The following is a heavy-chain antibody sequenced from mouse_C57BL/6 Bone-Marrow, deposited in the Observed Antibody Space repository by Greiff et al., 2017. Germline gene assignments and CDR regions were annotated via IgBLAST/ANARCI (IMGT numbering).Heavy chain of an antibody. J-gene: IGHJ4*01. CDR3: ARRGDYDGYYYSMDY. CDR2: IYPRDGST. D-gene: IGHD2-4*01. CDR1: GYTFTDHT. Sequence: QVQLQQSDAELVKPGASVKISCTVSGYTFTDHTIHWMKQRPEQGLEWIGYIYPRDGSTKYNEKFKGKATLTADKSSSTAYMQLNSLTSEDSAVXFCARRGDYDGYYYSMDYWGQGTSVTVSS. V-gene: IGHV1-78*01.